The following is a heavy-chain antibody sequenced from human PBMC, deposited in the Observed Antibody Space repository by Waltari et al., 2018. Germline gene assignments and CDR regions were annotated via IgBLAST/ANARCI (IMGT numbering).Heavy chain of an antibody. V-gene: IGHV3-30*02. D-gene: IGHD3-10*01. J-gene: IGHJ6*03. CDR3: AKVLPRGYYYYYMDV. Sequence: QVQLVESGGGVVQPGVSLRLSCAASGFTFSSYGMHWVRQAPGKGLEWVAFIRYDGSNKYYADSVKGRFTISRDNSKNTLYLQMNSLRAEDTAVYYCAKVLPRGYYYYYMDVWGKGTTVTVSS. CDR1: GFTFSSYG. CDR2: IRYDGSNK.